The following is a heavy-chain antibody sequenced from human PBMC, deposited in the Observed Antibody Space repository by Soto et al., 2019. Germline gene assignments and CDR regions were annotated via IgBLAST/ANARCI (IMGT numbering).Heavy chain of an antibody. CDR1: GGTFSSYT. CDR2: IIPILGIA. J-gene: IGHJ3*02. D-gene: IGHD6-19*01. CDR3: ARDVPRATPLAVAGFDAFDI. V-gene: IGHV1-69*04. Sequence: SVKVSCKASGGTFSSYTISWVRQAPGQGLEWMGRIIPILGIANYAQKFQGRVTITADKSTSTAYMELSSLRSEDTAVYYCARDVPRATPLAVAGFDAFDIWGQGTMVTVSS.